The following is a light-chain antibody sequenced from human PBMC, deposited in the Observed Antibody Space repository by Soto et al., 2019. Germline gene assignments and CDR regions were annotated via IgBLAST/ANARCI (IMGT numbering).Light chain of an antibody. J-gene: IGLJ2*01. CDR1: SSDVGDYNY. Sequence: QSVLTQPPSASGSPGQSVTISCTGTSSDVGDYNYVSWYQHHPGKAPKLMIYEVNKRPSGVPDRFSGSKAGNTASLTDSGLQAEDEAYYYCTSYAGGNNFVIFGGGTKVTVL. V-gene: IGLV2-8*01. CDR2: EVN. CDR3: TSYAGGNNFVI.